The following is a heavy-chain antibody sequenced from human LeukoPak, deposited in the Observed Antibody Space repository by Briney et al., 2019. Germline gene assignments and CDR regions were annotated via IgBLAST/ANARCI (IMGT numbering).Heavy chain of an antibody. Sequence: GGSLRLSCAASGFTFSDYYMSWIRQAPGKGLEWVSYISGSSSTIYYADSLKGRFTVSRDNAKNSLYLLMNSLRAEDTAVYYCARRGRGRHVDFWGQGTLVTVSS. CDR3: ARRGRGRHVDF. CDR2: ISGSSSTI. D-gene: IGHD2-15*01. J-gene: IGHJ4*02. V-gene: IGHV3-11*01. CDR1: GFTFSDYY.